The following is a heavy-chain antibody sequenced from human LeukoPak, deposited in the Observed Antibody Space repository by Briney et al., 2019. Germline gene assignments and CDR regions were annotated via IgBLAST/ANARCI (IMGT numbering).Heavy chain of an antibody. Sequence: SETLSLTCAVYGGSFSGYYWSWIRQPPGKGLEWIGEINHSGSTNYNPSLKSRVTISVDTSKNQFSLKLSSVTAADTAVYYCARGFGVRAVAGKRWRSAYYFDYWGQGTLVTVSS. D-gene: IGHD6-19*01. V-gene: IGHV4-34*01. CDR1: GGSFSGYY. J-gene: IGHJ4*02. CDR3: ARGFGVRAVAGKRWRSAYYFDY. CDR2: INHSGST.